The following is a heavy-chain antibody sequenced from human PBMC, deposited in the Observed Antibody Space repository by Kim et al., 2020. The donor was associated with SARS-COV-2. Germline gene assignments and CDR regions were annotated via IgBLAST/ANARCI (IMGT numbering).Heavy chain of an antibody. CDR3: ARAVPHIVVVPAGAPHYYYYGMDV. CDR2: TYYRSKWYN. CDR1: GDSVSSNSAA. D-gene: IGHD2-2*01. Sequence: SQTLSLTCAISGDSVSSNSAAWNWIRQSPSRGLEWLGRTYYRSKWYNDYAVSVKSRITINPDTSKNQFSLQLNSVTPEDTAVYYCARAVPHIVVVPAGAPHYYYYGMDVGGQGTTVTVSS. V-gene: IGHV6-1*01. J-gene: IGHJ6*02.